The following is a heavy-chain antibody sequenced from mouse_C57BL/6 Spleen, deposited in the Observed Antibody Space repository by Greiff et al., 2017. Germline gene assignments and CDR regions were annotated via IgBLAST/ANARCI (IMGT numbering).Heavy chain of an antibody. V-gene: IGHV1-15*01. D-gene: IGHD1-1*01. CDR2: IDPETGGT. CDR3: TRSTTVVALYYYAMDY. CDR1: GYTFTDYE. J-gene: IGHJ4*01. Sequence: QVQLKESGAELVRPGASVTLSCKASGYTFTDYEMHWVKQTPVHGLEWIGAIDPETGGTAYNQKFKGKAILTADKSSSTAYMELRSLTSEDSAVYYCTRSTTVVALYYYAMDYWGQGTSVTVSS.